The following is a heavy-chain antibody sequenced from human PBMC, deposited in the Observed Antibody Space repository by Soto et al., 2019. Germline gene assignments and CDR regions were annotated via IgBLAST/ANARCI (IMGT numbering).Heavy chain of an antibody. D-gene: IGHD2-8*01. CDR2: IYPGDSDT. V-gene: IGHV5-51*01. CDR1: GYSFTSYW. CDR3: ASSRAGYCTNGVCYRRDYYYGMDV. Sequence: GESLKISCKGSGYSFTSYWIGWVRQMPGKGLEWMGIIYPGDSDTRYSPSFQGQLTISADKSISTAYLQWSSLKASDTAMYYCASSRAGYCTNGVCYRRDYYYGMDVWGQGTTVTVSS. J-gene: IGHJ6*02.